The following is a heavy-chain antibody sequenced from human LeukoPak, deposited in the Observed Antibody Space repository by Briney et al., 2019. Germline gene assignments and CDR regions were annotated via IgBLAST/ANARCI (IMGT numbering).Heavy chain of an antibody. CDR1: DYPISSVYF. CDR2: ISHSGST. V-gene: IGHV4-38-2*02. CDR3: AREHCAGGYCYFLDY. J-gene: IGHJ4*02. D-gene: IGHD3-16*02. Sequence: PSETLSLTCSVTDYPISSVYFWGWIRQPPQKGLEWIATISHSGSTYFNPSLKSRVIVSIDASKNQFSLNLTSVTAADTAVYYCAREHCAGGYCYFLDYWGQGTLVTVSS.